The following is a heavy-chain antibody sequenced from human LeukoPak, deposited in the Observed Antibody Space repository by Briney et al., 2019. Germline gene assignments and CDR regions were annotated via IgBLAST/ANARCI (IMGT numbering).Heavy chain of an antibody. Sequence: GGSLRLSCAASGFTFRSYAMTWVRQAPGKGLEWVSGIRGGGGNTNYADSVKGRFTISRDNSRDTLYLQMNSLRAEDTAVYYCAKSLGVGGYTRYKGFDQWGQGTLVTVSS. CDR2: IRGGGGNT. J-gene: IGHJ4*02. CDR1: GFTFRSYA. CDR3: AKSLGVGGYTRYKGFDQ. D-gene: IGHD3-16*02. V-gene: IGHV3-23*01.